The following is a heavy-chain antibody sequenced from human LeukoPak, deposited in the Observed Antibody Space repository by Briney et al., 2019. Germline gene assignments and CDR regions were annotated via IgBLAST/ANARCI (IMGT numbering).Heavy chain of an antibody. CDR3: AKEGHGDLEYYFDY. CDR2: IKQDGSEK. D-gene: IGHD2-21*01. Sequence: GGSLRLSCAASGFTFSNFAIRWVRQAPGKGLEWVANIKQDGSEKYYVDSVKGRFTISRDNAKNSLYLQMNSLRAEDTAVYYCAKEGHGDLEYYFDYWGQGTLVTVSS. CDR1: GFTFSNFA. V-gene: IGHV3-7*03. J-gene: IGHJ4*02.